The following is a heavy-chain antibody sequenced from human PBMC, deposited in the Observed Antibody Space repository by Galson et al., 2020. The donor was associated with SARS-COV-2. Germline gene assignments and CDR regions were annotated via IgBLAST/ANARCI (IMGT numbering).Heavy chain of an antibody. Sequence: GESLKISCKASGYTFNNYALNWVRQAPGQGLERMAWINTNTGNPTYAQGFTGRFVFSLDTSISTAYLQISSLKAEDTAVYYCARGAGAWFGELLDYWGQGTLVTVSS. CDR2: INTNTGNP. CDR1: GYTFNNYA. D-gene: IGHD3-10*01. CDR3: ARGAGAWFGELLDY. V-gene: IGHV7-4-1*02. J-gene: IGHJ4*02.